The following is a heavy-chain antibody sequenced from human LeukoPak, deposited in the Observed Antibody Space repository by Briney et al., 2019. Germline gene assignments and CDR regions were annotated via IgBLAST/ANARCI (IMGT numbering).Heavy chain of an antibody. CDR2: IYYSGST. J-gene: IGHJ4*02. V-gene: IGHV4-31*03. CDR3: ARAQQRSPQVVVPPAFDY. Sequence: PSETLSLTCTVSGGSISSGGYYWSWIRQHPGKGLEWIGYIYYSGSTYYNPSLKSRVTISVDTSKNQFSLKLSSVTAADTAVYYCARAQQRSPQVVVPPAFDYWGQGTLVTVSS. D-gene: IGHD3-22*01. CDR1: GGSISSGGYY.